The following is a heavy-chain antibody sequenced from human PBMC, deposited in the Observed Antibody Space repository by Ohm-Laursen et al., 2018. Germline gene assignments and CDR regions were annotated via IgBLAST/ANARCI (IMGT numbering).Heavy chain of an antibody. CDR2: VTGSGRTT. CDR1: GFTFSGYA. CDR3: AKGLSGGTGHGNWFDP. Sequence: SLRLSCSASGFTFSGYAMSWVRQAPGKGPEWVSVVTGSGRTTYYRDSVKGRFTISRDNSKNTLYLQMSSLRVEDTAVYYCAKGLSGGTGHGNWFDPWGQGTLVTVSS. V-gene: IGHV3-23*01. J-gene: IGHJ5*02. D-gene: IGHD3-10*01.